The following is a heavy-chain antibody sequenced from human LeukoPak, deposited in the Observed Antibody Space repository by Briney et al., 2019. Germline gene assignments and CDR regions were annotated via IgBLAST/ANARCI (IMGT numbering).Heavy chain of an antibody. CDR1: GFTFSSYE. J-gene: IGHJ4*02. V-gene: IGHV3-48*03. Sequence: GGSLRLSXAASGFTFSSYEMNWVRQAPGKGLEWVSYISSSGSTIYYPDSVKGRFTISRDNAKNSLYLQMNSLRAEDTAVYYCARTVGATDSLDYWGQGTLVTVSS. CDR3: ARTVGATDSLDY. D-gene: IGHD1-26*01. CDR2: ISSSGSTI.